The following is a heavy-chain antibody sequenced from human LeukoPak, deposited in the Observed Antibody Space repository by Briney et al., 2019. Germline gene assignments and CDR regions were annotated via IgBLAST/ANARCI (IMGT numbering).Heavy chain of an antibody. Sequence: GGSLRLSCAASGFTFSSYEMNWVRQAPGKGLEWVSYISKSNTIYYGDSVKGRFTISRDIAKDSLFLQMNSLRDEDTAVYYCARGMTTSRAIDYWGQGTLVIVSS. D-gene: IGHD3-16*01. CDR3: ARGMTTSRAIDY. CDR1: GFTFSSYE. CDR2: ISKSNTI. J-gene: IGHJ4*02. V-gene: IGHV3-48*03.